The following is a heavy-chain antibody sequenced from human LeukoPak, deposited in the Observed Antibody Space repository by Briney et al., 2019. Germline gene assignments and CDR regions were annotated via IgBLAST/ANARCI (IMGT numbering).Heavy chain of an antibody. V-gene: IGHV4-38-2*01. CDR3: ARYDSRGSASTRFDY. Sequence: SETLSLTCAVSGYSLGKNYYWGWIRQPPGKGLEWIGRVYGTGSTSYNPSLMNRVTMSVGTSKNHFSLKLTSVTAADTAVYYCARYDSRGSASTRFDYWGQGILVTISS. CDR2: VYGTGST. D-gene: IGHD3-16*01. CDR1: GYSLGKNYY. J-gene: IGHJ4*02.